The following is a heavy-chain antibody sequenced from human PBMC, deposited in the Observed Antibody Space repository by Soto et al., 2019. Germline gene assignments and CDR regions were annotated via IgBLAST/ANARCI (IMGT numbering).Heavy chain of an antibody. Sequence: PSETLSLTCSVSGGSVSSGRFYWGWIRQPPGKGLEWIGNVYYSGSTYYNPSLKSRVTMSVDTSKNQFSLKLSSVTAADTAVYYCARHERYWGQGTLVTVSS. D-gene: IGHD1-1*01. CDR3: ARHERY. V-gene: IGHV4-39*01. CDR2: VYYSGST. J-gene: IGHJ4*02. CDR1: GGSVSSGRFY.